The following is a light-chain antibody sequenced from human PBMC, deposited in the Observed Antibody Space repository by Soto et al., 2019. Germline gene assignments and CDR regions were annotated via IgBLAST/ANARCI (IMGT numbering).Light chain of an antibody. CDR3: ATWDDRRNGLYV. J-gene: IGLJ1*01. V-gene: IGLV1-44*01. CDR2: STN. CDR1: TSNIGSKT. Sequence: QSVLTQPPSASGTPGQSVTISCSGSTSNIGSKTVIWYQQVPGAATKLLIYSTNQWPSGVPDRFSGSKSGTAASLTISGLQSEDEDDDSCATWDDRRNGLYVFGPGTKVTVL.